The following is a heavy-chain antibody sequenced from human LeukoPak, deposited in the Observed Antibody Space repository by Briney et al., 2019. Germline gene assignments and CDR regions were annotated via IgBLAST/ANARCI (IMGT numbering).Heavy chain of an antibody. D-gene: IGHD3-3*01. CDR2: ISGSGGST. J-gene: IGHJ6*03. CDR1: GFTFSSYA. CDR3: AKGPAYYDFWSGYYGWNNNYYMDV. V-gene: IGHV3-23*01. Sequence: PGGSLRLSCAASGFTFSSYAMSWVRQAPGKGLEWVSAISGSGGSTYYADSVKGRFTISRDNSKNTLYLQMNSLGAEDTAVYYCAKGPAYYDFWSGYYGWNNNYYMDVWGKGTTVTVSS.